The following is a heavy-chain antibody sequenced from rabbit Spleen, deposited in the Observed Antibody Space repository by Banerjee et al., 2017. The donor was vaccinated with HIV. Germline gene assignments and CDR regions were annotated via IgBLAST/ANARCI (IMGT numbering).Heavy chain of an antibody. Sequence: QEQLEESGGGLVKPEGSLTLTCKASGVSFNDKDVMCWVRQAPGKGLEWITCIAGSSSGFTYSATWAKGRFTISKTSSTTVTLQMTSLTAADTATYFCARDLVAVIGWNFNLWGPGTLVTVS. CDR3: ARDLVAVIGWNFNL. CDR1: GVSFNDKDV. V-gene: IGHV1S45*01. D-gene: IGHD1-1*01. J-gene: IGHJ4*01. CDR2: IAGSSSGFT.